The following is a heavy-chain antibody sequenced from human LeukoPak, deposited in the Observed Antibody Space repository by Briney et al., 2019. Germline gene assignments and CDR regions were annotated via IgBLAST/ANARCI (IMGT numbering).Heavy chain of an antibody. V-gene: IGHV1-46*03. CDR2: INPGGDNT. CDR1: GYTFTKYY. J-gene: IGHJ5*02. Sequence: ASVKVSCKASGYTFTKYYIHWVRQAPGQGLEWMGLINPGGDNTNYAQNFQGRVTMTRDTSTSTVYMELSSLRSEDTAVYYCTRLSYYYDSSGYYQLGFDPWGQGTLVTVSS. CDR3: TRLSYYYDSSGYYQLGFDP. D-gene: IGHD3-22*01.